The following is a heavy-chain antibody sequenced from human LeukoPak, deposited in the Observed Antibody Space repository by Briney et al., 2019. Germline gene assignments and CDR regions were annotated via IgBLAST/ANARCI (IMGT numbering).Heavy chain of an antibody. CDR1: GYTFPSYY. CDR2: MNPNSGNS. Sequence: ASVKVSCKASGYTFPSYYMHWVRQATGQGLEWMGWMNPNSGNSGYAQKFQGRVTITRNTSISTAYMELSSLRSEDTAVYYCARKSPLDYCSSTSCYQDYYYYMDVWGKGTTVTVSS. CDR3: ARKSPLDYCSSTSCYQDYYYYMDV. J-gene: IGHJ6*03. D-gene: IGHD2-2*01. V-gene: IGHV1-8*03.